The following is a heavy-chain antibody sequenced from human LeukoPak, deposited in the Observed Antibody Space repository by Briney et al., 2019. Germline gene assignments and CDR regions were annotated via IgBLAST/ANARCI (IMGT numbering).Heavy chain of an antibody. J-gene: IGHJ4*02. V-gene: IGHV3-74*01. CDR3: ARDFEAPSNC. CDR1: GFTLSSYW. CDR2: INPDGSRT. D-gene: IGHD3-9*01. Sequence: GGSLRLSCAASGFTLSSYWIRWVRQAPGEGLVWVSRINPDGSRTDYADPVKGRFTISRDNTKNTVDLQMNSLRAEDTAVYYCARDFEAPSNCWGQGTLVTVSS.